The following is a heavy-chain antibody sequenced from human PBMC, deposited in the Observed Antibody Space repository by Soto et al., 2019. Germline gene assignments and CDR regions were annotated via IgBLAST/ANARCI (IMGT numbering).Heavy chain of an antibody. CDR1: GFTFSSYA. D-gene: IGHD3-3*01. CDR2: ISYDGSNK. CDR3: ARGYYDFWSGYHSAQLFDY. V-gene: IGHV3-30-3*01. J-gene: IGHJ4*02. Sequence: PGGSLRLSCAASGFTFSSYAMHWVRQAPGKGLEWVAVISYDGSNKYYADSVKGRFTISRDNSKNTLYLQMNSLRAEDTVVYYCARGYYDFWSGYHSAQLFDYWGQGTLVTVSS.